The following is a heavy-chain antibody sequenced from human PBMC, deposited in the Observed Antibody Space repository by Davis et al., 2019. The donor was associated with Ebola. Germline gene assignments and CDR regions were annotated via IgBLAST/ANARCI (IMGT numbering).Heavy chain of an antibody. V-gene: IGHV4-39*07. J-gene: IGHJ4*02. CDR2: IYYSGST. CDR3: ARGITIFGGTFDY. D-gene: IGHD3-3*01. Sequence: PSETLSLTCTVSGGSISSSSYYWGWIRQPPGKGLEWIGSIYYSGSTYYNPSLKSRVTISVDTSKNQFSLKLSSVTAADTAVYYCARGITIFGGTFDYWGQGTLVTVSS. CDR1: GGSISSSSYY.